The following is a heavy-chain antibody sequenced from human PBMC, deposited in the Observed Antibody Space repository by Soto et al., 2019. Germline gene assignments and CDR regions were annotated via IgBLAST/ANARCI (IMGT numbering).Heavy chain of an antibody. Sequence: HPGGSLRLSCAASGFTFSSYAMSWVRQAPGKGLEWVSAISGSGGSTYYADSVKGRFTISRDNSKNTLYLQMNSLRAEDTAVDYCAKDTAPLTHFEYGYYYYGMDVWGQGTTVTVSS. CDR2: ISGSGGST. V-gene: IGHV3-23*01. D-gene: IGHD3-3*02. CDR3: AKDTAPLTHFEYGYYYYGMDV. CDR1: GFTFSSYA. J-gene: IGHJ6*02.